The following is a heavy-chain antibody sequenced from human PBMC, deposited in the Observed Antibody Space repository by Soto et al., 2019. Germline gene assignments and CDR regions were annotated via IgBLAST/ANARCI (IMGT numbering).Heavy chain of an antibody. CDR3: ARDFEY. CDR1: GFTFSTFW. Sequence: EVQLVESGGGLVQPGGSLRLSCEASGFTFSTFWMHWVRQAPGKGLVWVTRINSDGSNTNYADSVKGRVTISRDNAKNTLYLQLHSLRPEDTAVYYCARDFEYWGQGTLVTVSS. J-gene: IGHJ4*02. CDR2: INSDGSNT. V-gene: IGHV3-74*01.